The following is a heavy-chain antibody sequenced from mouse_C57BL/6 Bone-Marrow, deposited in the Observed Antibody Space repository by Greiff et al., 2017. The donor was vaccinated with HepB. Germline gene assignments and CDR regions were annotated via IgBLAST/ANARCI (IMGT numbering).Heavy chain of an antibody. CDR3: TREGLYYCAMDY. CDR2: IDPETGGT. V-gene: IGHV1-15*01. Sequence: VQLQQSGAELVRPGASVTLSCKASGYTFTDYEMHWVKQTPVHGLEWIGAIDPETGGTAYNQKFKGKAILTADKSSSTAYMELRSLTSEDSAVYYCTREGLYYCAMDYWGQGTSVTVSS. CDR1: GYTFTDYE. J-gene: IGHJ4*01. D-gene: IGHD3-1*01.